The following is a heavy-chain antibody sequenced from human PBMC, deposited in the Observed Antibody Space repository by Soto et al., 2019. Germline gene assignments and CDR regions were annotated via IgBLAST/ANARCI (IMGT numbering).Heavy chain of an antibody. D-gene: IGHD6-13*01. CDR2: ISYDGSNK. CDR1: GFTFSSYA. Sequence: QVQLVESGGGVVQPGRSLRLSCAASGFTFSSYAMHWVRQAPGKGLEWVAVISYDGSNKYYADSVKGRFTISRDNSKNAHYLHMNNLRVEDTAVYYCARAAAAAGGVCNFDLGGRGTLVTVSS. V-gene: IGHV3-30-3*01. CDR3: ARAAAAAGGVCNFDL. J-gene: IGHJ2*01.